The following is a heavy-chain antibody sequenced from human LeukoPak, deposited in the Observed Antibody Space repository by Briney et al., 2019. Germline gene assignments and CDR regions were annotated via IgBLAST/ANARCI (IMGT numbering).Heavy chain of an antibody. CDR1: GGSISNYY. J-gene: IGHJ6*03. Sequence: SETLSLTCNVSGGSISNYYWSWIWQPPGKGLEWIGYIYYSGSTNYNPSLKSRVTISVDSSENQFSLKLTSVTAADTAIYYCARTYSSSSSYMDAWGKGTTVTVSS. CDR3: ARTYSSSSSYMDA. V-gene: IGHV4-59*01. CDR2: IYYSGST. D-gene: IGHD6-6*01.